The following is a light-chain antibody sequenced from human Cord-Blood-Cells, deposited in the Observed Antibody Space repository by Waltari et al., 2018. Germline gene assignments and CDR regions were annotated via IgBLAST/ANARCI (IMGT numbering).Light chain of an antibody. CDR1: QGSSSY. CDR2: AAS. J-gene: IGKJ2*01. Sequence: AIRITQSPSSLSASTGDRVTITCRASQGSSSYLAWYQQKPGKAPKLLIYAASTLQSGVPSRFSGSGSGTDFTLTISCLQSEDFATYYCQQYYSYPPSFGQGTKLEIK. V-gene: IGKV1-8*01. CDR3: QQYYSYPPS.